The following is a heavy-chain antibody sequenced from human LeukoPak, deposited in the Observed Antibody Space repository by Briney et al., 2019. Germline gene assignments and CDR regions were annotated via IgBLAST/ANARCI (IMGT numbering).Heavy chain of an antibody. CDR1: GFTFITYA. CDR2: ISGSGGDT. Sequence: GGSLRLSCTASGFTFITYAMSWVRQAPGKGLEWLSTISGSGGDTYYADSVQGRFTISRDNSKNTLYLQMNSLSAEDTAIYYCAKASIYYYALDVWGQGTTVTVSS. V-gene: IGHV3-23*01. J-gene: IGHJ6*02. D-gene: IGHD3-3*01. CDR3: AKASIYYYALDV.